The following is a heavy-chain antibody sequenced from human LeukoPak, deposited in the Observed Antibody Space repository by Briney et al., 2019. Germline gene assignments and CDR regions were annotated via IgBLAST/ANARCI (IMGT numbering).Heavy chain of an antibody. D-gene: IGHD3-10*01. J-gene: IGHJ4*02. V-gene: IGHV1-2*06. CDR1: GYTFTGYY. CDR2: INPNSGGT. CDR3: ASPITMVRGFLFDY. Sequence: ASVKVYCKASGYTFTGYYMHWVRQAPGQGLEWMGRINPNSGGTNYAQKFQGRVTMTRDTSISTAYMELSRLRSDDTAVYYCASPITMVRGFLFDYWGQGTLVTVSS.